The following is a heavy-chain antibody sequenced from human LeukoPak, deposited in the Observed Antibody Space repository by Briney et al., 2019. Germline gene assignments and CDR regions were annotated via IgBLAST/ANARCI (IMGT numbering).Heavy chain of an antibody. Sequence: GGSLRLSCAASGFTFSSYAMSWVRQAPGKGPEWVSAISGSGGSAYYADSVKGRFAISRDNSKNTLYLQMNRLRAEDTAVYYCAKDRRGIAAAGTWWFDPWGQGTLVTVSS. J-gene: IGHJ5*02. CDR1: GFTFSSYA. CDR2: ISGSGGSA. CDR3: AKDRRGIAAAGTWWFDP. D-gene: IGHD6-13*01. V-gene: IGHV3-23*01.